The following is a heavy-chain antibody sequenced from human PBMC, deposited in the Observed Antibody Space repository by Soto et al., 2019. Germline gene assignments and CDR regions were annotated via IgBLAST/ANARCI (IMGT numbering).Heavy chain of an antibody. CDR2: IYWDDDK. CDR1: GFSLSSSGVG. V-gene: IGHV2-5*02. CDR3: ARHSGSANNSPWYFEL. D-gene: IGHD7-27*01. J-gene: IGHJ2*01. Sequence: QITLKESGPTLVKPTQTLTLTCTLPGFSLSSSGVGVGWIRQPPGKALEWLALIYWDDDKRYSPSLKRRLTIPNDTTKNQLDLTMTHMDPVDTAKDYGARHSGSANNSPWYFELWGRGTLVTVSS.